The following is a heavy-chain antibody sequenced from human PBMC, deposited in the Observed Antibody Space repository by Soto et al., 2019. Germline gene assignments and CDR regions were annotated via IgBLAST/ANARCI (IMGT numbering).Heavy chain of an antibody. Sequence: GGSLRLCCAASGFTFSSYWMSWVRQAPGKGLEWVANIKQDGSEKYYVDSVKGRFTISRDNAKNSLYLQMNSLRAEDTAVYYCARHHIMITFGGVSYFDYWGQGTLVNVSS. CDR1: GFTFSSYW. V-gene: IGHV3-7*01. J-gene: IGHJ4*02. CDR3: ARHHIMITFGGVSYFDY. CDR2: IKQDGSEK. D-gene: IGHD3-16*01.